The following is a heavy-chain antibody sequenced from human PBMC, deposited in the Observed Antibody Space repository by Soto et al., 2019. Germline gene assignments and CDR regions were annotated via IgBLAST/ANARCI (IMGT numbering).Heavy chain of an antibody. Sequence: GGSLRLSCATSGFSFSNYGMSWVRQAPGKGLEWVSGITKTGRSTFIADSVRGRFTISRDNLKNIMYLQMNSLRVDDTALYYCTKDAEAYDFAFDKWGQGTMVTVSS. D-gene: IGHD3-3*01. CDR2: ITKTGRST. J-gene: IGHJ3*02. V-gene: IGHV3-23*01. CDR1: GFSFSNYG. CDR3: TKDAEAYDFAFDK.